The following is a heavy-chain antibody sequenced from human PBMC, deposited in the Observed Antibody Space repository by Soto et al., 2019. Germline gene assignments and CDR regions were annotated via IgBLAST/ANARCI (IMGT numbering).Heavy chain of an antibody. Sequence: GASVKVSCKASGYTFTGYYMHWVRQAPGQGLEWMGWINPNSGGTNYAQKFQGWVTMTRDTSISTAYMELSRLRSDDTAVYYCARAISDRGGYYTTDYYYYGMDVWGQGTTVTVSS. V-gene: IGHV1-2*04. CDR3: ARAISDRGGYYTTDYYYYGMDV. CDR2: INPNSGGT. J-gene: IGHJ6*02. CDR1: GYTFTGYY. D-gene: IGHD3-3*01.